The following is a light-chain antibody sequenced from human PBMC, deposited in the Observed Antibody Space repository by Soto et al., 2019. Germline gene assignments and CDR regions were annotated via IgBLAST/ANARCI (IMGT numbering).Light chain of an antibody. Sequence: EIVMTQSPATLSVSPGERATLSCRASQSVSSSVAWYQQKPGQAPRLLIYDAFNRATGIPARFSGSGSGTDFTLTISSLEPEDFAVYYCQQYNNWPPWTFGQGTKVDIK. CDR1: QSVSSS. V-gene: IGKV3D-15*01. J-gene: IGKJ1*01. CDR3: QQYNNWPPWT. CDR2: DAF.